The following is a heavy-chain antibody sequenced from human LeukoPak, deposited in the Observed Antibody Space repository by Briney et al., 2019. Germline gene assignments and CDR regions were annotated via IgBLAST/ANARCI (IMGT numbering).Heavy chain of an antibody. CDR1: GFTFSSYG. J-gene: IGHJ4*02. CDR2: IWYDGSNK. V-gene: IGHV3-33*01. Sequence: GGSLRLSCAASGFTFSSYGMHWVRQALGKGLEWVAVIWYDGSNKYYADSVKGRFTISRDNSKNTLYLQMNSLRAEDTAVYYCASQDCSSTSCYYDYWGQGTLVTVSS. D-gene: IGHD2-2*01. CDR3: ASQDCSSTSCYYDY.